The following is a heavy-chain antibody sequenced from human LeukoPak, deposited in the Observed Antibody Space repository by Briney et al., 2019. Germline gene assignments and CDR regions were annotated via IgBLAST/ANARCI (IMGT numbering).Heavy chain of an antibody. CDR2: IKQGGSEK. Sequence: GGSLRLSCAASGFSSSTYWMSWVRQAPGKGLEWVANIKQGGSEKYYVDSVKGRFTISRDNAKNSLYLQMNSLRAEDTAVYYCARDGIVGVSLYWGQGTLVTVSS. J-gene: IGHJ4*02. CDR1: GFSSSTYW. V-gene: IGHV3-7*03. CDR3: ARDGIVGVSLY. D-gene: IGHD1-26*01.